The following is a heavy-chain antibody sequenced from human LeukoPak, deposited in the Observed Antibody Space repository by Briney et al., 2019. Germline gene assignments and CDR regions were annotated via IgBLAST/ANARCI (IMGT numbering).Heavy chain of an antibody. D-gene: IGHD6-6*01. CDR2: ISGSGGST. Sequence: GMSLRLSCEASGFNFRNYAMSWVRQAPGKGLEWVSAISGSGGSTYYADSVKGRFTISRDNSKNTLYLQMNSLRAEDTAVYYCAKQSRGSSLNYYYGMDVWGQGTTVTVSS. V-gene: IGHV3-23*01. CDR1: GFNFRNYA. J-gene: IGHJ6*02. CDR3: AKQSRGSSLNYYYGMDV.